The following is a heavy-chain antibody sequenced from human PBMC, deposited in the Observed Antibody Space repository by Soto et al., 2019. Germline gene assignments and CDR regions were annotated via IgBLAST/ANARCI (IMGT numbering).Heavy chain of an antibody. Sequence: GASVKVSCKASGYTFTSYGISWVRQAPGQGLEWMGWISAYNGNTNYAQKLQGRVTMTTDTSTSTAYMELRSLRSDDTAVYYCARDIGLPRRPTSVTIFGVVNNYDYYYGMDVWGQGTTVTVSS. D-gene: IGHD3-3*01. CDR3: ARDIGLPRRPTSVTIFGVVNNYDYYYGMDV. V-gene: IGHV1-18*01. CDR2: ISAYNGNT. J-gene: IGHJ6*02. CDR1: GYTFTSYG.